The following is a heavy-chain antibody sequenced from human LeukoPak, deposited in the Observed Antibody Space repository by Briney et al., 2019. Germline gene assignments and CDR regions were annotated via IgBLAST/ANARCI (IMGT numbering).Heavy chain of an antibody. CDR1: GFPFSDYF. CDR2: ISGSGSNK. CDR3: ARDSRWFGSGWDY. V-gene: IGHV3-11*01. J-gene: IGHJ4*02. Sequence: GGSLRLSCAVSGFPFSDYFMTWIRQAPGKGLEWVSYISGSGSNKYYADSVRGRFTISRDNAKNSLYLQMNSLRAEDTALYYCARDSRWFGSGWDYWGQGTLVTVSS. D-gene: IGHD3-10*01.